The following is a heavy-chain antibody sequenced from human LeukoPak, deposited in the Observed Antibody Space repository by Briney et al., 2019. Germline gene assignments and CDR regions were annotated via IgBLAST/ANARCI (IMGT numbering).Heavy chain of an antibody. J-gene: IGHJ5*02. CDR3: ARAVAGTNWFDP. CDR2: IYYSGST. Sequence: KTSETLSLTCTVSGGSVSSGSYYWSWIRQPPGKGLEWIGYIYYSGSTYYNPSLKSRVTISVDTSKNQFSLKLSSVTAADTAVYYCARAVAGTNWFDPWGQGTLVTVSS. CDR1: GGSVSSGSYY. D-gene: IGHD6-19*01. V-gene: IGHV4-30-4*01.